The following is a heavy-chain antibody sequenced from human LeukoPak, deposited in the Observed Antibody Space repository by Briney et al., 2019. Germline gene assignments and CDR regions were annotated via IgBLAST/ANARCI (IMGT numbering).Heavy chain of an antibody. CDR3: ARDPCSSTSCSYNWFDP. V-gene: IGHV1-69*01. CDR2: IIPIFGTA. CDR1: GGTFSSYA. D-gene: IGHD2-2*01. J-gene: IGHJ5*02. Sequence: VASVKVSCKASGGTFSSYAISWVRQAPGQGIEWMGGIIPIFGTANYAQKFQGRVTITADESTSTAYMELSSLRSEDTAVYYCARDPCSSTSCSYNWFDPWGQGTLVTVSS.